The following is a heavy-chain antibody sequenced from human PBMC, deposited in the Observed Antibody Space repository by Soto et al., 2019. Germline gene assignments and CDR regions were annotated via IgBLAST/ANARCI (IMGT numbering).Heavy chain of an antibody. D-gene: IGHD4-17*01. Sequence: SETLSLTCTVSGGSISSYYWSWIRQPPGKGLEWIGYIYYSGSTNYNPSLKSRVTISVDTSKNQFSLKLSSVTAPDTAVYYCARDLRPLRWYSSAFDIWGQGTMVTVSS. CDR2: IYYSGST. J-gene: IGHJ3*02. V-gene: IGHV4-59*01. CDR3: ARDLRPLRWYSSAFDI. CDR1: GGSISSYY.